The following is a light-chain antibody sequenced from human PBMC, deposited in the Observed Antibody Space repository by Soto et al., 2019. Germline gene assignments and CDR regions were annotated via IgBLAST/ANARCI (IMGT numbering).Light chain of an antibody. CDR3: SSFRSSSTLYV. V-gene: IGLV2-11*01. Sequence: QSALTQPRSVSGSPGQSVTISCTGTSSDVGGYNYVSWYRQHPGKAPKLMIYDVTKRPSGVPDRFSGSKSGNTASLTISGLQAEDEADYYCSSFRSSSTLYVFGTGTKLTVL. CDR2: DVT. CDR1: SSDVGGYNY. J-gene: IGLJ1*01.